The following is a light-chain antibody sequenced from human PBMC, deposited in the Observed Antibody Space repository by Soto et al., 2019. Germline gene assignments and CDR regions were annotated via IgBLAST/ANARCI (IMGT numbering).Light chain of an antibody. CDR2: DAS. Sequence: EIVLTQSPATLSLSPGERATLSCRASHSVNSYLAWYQQKPGQAPRLLIYDASKRATDVPARFSGSGSGTDVTLTISSLEPEDFAVYYCQQRSEWPPLTFGGGTKVEIK. CDR1: HSVNSY. J-gene: IGKJ4*01. CDR3: QQRSEWPPLT. V-gene: IGKV3-11*01.